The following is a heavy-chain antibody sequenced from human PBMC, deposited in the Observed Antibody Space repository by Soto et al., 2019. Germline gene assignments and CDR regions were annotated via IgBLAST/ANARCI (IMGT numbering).Heavy chain of an antibody. CDR2: IIPIFGTA. J-gene: IGHJ6*02. Sequence: SVKVSCKASGGTFSSYAISWVRQAPGQGLEWMGGIIPIFGTANYAQKFQGRVTITADESTSTAYMELSSLRSEDTAVYYCARENKAIFGVVPYYYYGMDVWGQGTTVTVSS. V-gene: IGHV1-69*13. CDR1: GGTFSSYA. D-gene: IGHD3-3*01. CDR3: ARENKAIFGVVPYYYYGMDV.